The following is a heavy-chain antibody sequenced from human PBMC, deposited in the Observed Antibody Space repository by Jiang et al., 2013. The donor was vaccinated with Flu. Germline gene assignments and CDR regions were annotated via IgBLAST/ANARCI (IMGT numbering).Heavy chain of an antibody. CDR1: GDSVSSNSAG. D-gene: IGHD3-16*01. CDR2: TYYRSKWFN. CDR3: VRGGGALDI. J-gene: IGHJ3*02. Sequence: QTLSLTCAISGDSVSSNSAGWNWIRQSPSRGLEWLGRTYYRSKWFNDYAVSVKSRITINPDTSKNQFSLQLNSVTPEDTAVYYCVRGGGALDIWGQGTMVTVSS. V-gene: IGHV6-1*01.